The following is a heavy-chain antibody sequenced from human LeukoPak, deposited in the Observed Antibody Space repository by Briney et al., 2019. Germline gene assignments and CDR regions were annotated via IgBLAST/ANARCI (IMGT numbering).Heavy chain of an antibody. Sequence: GGALRVSCVASGFIFSDYYITWIRQTPARGLEGLSYISDSDSTKHYADSVKVRLIISRDKAKESLFLQMNSLRAEDTAVYYCATYYDSRGSIDHWGQGTLVTVSS. CDR2: ISDSDSTK. CDR3: ATYYDSRGSIDH. D-gene: IGHD3-22*01. V-gene: IGHV3-11*01. J-gene: IGHJ4*02. CDR1: GFIFSDYY.